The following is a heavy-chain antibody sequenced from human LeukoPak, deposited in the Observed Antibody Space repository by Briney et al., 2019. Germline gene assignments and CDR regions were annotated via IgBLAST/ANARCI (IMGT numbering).Heavy chain of an antibody. CDR1: GGTFSSYA. V-gene: IGHV1-69*05. J-gene: IGHJ3*02. Sequence: SVKVSCKASGGTFSSYAISWVRQAPGQGLEWMGGIIPIFGTANYAQKFQGRVTITTDVSMSTAYMELSSLRSEDTAVYYCARDADCSSTSCYKYDAFDIWGQGTMVTVSS. CDR3: ARDADCSSTSCYKYDAFDI. CDR2: IIPIFGTA. D-gene: IGHD2-2*02.